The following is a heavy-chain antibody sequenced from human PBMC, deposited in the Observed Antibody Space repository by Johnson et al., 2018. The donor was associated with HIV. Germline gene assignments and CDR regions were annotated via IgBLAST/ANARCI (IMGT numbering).Heavy chain of an antibody. D-gene: IGHD6-13*01. J-gene: IGHJ3*01. V-gene: IGHV3-9*01. CDR1: GFIFDDYA. CDR2: ISWNSGSI. Sequence: VQLVESGGGVVRPGGSLRFSCAASGFIFDDYAMHWVRQAPGKGLEWVSGISWNSGSIGYADSVKGRFTISRDNAKNSLYLQMNSLRAEDTALYYCAKDMGYSSFGFGFDLWGQGTMVTVSS. CDR3: AKDMGYSSFGFGFDL.